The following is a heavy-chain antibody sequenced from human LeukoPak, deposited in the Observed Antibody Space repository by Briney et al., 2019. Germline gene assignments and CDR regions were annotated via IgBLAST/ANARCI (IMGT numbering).Heavy chain of an antibody. Sequence: PGGSLRLSCAASGFTFSDYYVSWIRQAPGKGLDWVSYISSSGSTIYYADSVKGRFTISRDNAKNSLYLQMNSLRAEDTAVYYCARDEKGVAARRYAYWGQGTLVTVSS. D-gene: IGHD6-6*01. V-gene: IGHV3-11*01. CDR2: ISSSGSTI. CDR3: ARDEKGVAARRYAY. CDR1: GFTFSDYY. J-gene: IGHJ4*02.